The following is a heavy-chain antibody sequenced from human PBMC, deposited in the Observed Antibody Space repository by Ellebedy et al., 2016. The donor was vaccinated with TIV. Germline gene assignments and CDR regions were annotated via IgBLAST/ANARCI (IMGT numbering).Heavy chain of an antibody. V-gene: IGHV3-7*01. CDR2: IYQDGSEK. D-gene: IGHD4-17*01. Sequence: GESLKISCVASGFSFRNYWMGWVRQAPGKGLEWVANIYQDGSEKYYVDSVEGRFTISRDNAKNSLYLEMKSLRAEDTAVYYCARRGSYGDYAVKVNNWFDSWGQGTPVTVSP. CDR1: GFSFRNYW. CDR3: ARRGSYGDYAVKVNNWFDS. J-gene: IGHJ5*01.